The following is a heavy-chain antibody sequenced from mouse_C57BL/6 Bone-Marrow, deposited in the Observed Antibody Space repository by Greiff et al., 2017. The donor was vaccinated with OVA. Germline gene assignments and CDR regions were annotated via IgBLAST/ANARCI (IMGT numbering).Heavy chain of an antibody. CDR2: IHPNSGSN. CDR1: GYTFTSYW. J-gene: IGHJ4*01. Sequence: QVQLQQPGAELVKPGASVKLSCKASGYTFTSYWMHWVKQRPGQGLEWIGMIHPNSGSNNYNEKFKSKATLTVDKSSSTAYMQLLSLTSEDSAVYYCARSYYSNYGAMDYWGQGTSVTVSS. CDR3: ARSYYSNYGAMDY. V-gene: IGHV1-64*01. D-gene: IGHD2-5*01.